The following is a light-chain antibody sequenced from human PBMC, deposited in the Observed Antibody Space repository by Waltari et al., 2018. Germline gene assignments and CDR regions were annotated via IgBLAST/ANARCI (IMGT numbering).Light chain of an antibody. CDR2: AAS. CDR1: QSMSSY. Sequence: DIQMTQSPSSMSASVGDRVTITCRASQSMSSYLNWYQQKPGKAPKLLIYAASSLQSGVPSRFSGSGSGTDFTLTISSLQPDDFATYYCQQSYSTPRFGGGTKVEIK. CDR3: QQSYSTPR. J-gene: IGKJ4*01. V-gene: IGKV1-39*01.